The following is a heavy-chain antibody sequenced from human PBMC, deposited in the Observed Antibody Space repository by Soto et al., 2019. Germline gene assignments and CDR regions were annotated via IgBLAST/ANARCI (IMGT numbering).Heavy chain of an antibody. CDR2: ISYDGSNK. CDR3: AKGYSSGWYEGDFQH. J-gene: IGHJ1*01. D-gene: IGHD6-19*01. V-gene: IGHV3-30*18. CDR1: GFTFSSYG. Sequence: QVQLVESGGGVVQPGRSLRLSCAASGFTFSSYGMHWVRQAPGKGLEWVAVISYDGSNKYYADSVKGRFTISRDNSKTTLYLQMNSLRAEDTAVYYCAKGYSSGWYEGDFQHWGQGTLVTVSS.